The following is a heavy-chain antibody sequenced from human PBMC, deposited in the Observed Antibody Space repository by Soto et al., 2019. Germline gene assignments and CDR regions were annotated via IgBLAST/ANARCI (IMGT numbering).Heavy chain of an antibody. D-gene: IGHD6-13*01. CDR2: IKSKRDSGTT. CDR3: ATSLVVTGTVDY. J-gene: IGHJ4*02. V-gene: IGHV3-15*07. Sequence: GGSLRLSCGASGFPFSNAWMNWVRQAPGKGLEWVGRIKSKRDSGTTDYAAPVKGRFTISRDDSRNTVYLQLNSLKTEDTAVYYCATSLVVTGTVDYWGQGTLVTVSS. CDR1: GFPFSNAW.